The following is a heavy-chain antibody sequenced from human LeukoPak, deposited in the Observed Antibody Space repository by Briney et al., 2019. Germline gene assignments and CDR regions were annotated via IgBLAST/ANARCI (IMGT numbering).Heavy chain of an antibody. J-gene: IGHJ4*02. CDR3: ARDGGLQSHFDY. V-gene: IGHV4-59*01. CDR1: GDSFNEYY. CDR2: IYHNGNS. Sequence: PSETLSLTCSVFGDSFNEYYWNWVRQPPGKGLQWIGYIYHNGNSNYNPSLKGRLTISVDTAKNQFSLKLTSVTAADTVVYYCARDGGLQSHFDYWGQGALVTASS. D-gene: IGHD5-24*01.